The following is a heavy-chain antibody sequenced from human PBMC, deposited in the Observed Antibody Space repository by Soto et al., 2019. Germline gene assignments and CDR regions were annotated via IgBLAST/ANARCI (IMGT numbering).Heavy chain of an antibody. V-gene: IGHV3-53*01. CDR3: ATWHEREHAYDV. J-gene: IGHJ3*01. CDR1: GLTISGKKY. Sequence: GGSLRLSCAAFGLTISGKKYVAWVRQAPGKGLEWVSALYDVDGSFYADSVKGRFTTSSDSSKTTVYLQMNDLRPDDTAVYYCATWHEREHAYDVWGKGTTVTVSS. D-gene: IGHD1-1*01. CDR2: LYDVDGS.